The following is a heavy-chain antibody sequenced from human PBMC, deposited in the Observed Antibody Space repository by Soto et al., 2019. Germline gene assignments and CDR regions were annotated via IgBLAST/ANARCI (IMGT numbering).Heavy chain of an antibody. CDR2: LSGSGGST. CDR1: GFTFSNYA. Sequence: PGGSLRLSCAASGFTFSNYAMSWVRQAPGKGLEWVSTLSGSGGSTYYADSVKGRFTISRDNSKNTLYLQMNSLKAEDTAVYYCAKGRRKYDLVNGWFDPWGQGTLVTVSS. J-gene: IGHJ5*02. V-gene: IGHV3-23*01. CDR3: AKGRRKYDLVNGWFDP. D-gene: IGHD3-3*01.